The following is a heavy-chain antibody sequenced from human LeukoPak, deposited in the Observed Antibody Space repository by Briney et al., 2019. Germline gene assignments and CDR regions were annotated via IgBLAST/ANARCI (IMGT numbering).Heavy chain of an antibody. CDR3: ARLERRGAFHFDY. D-gene: IGHD1-1*01. CDR1: GFTFSSYW. J-gene: IGHJ4*02. Sequence: GGSLRLSCAASGFTFSSYWMSWVRQAPGKGLEWVANIKQDGSEKYYVDSVKGRFTISRDNAKNSLYQQMNSLRAEDTAVYYCARLERRGAFHFDYWGQGTLVTVSS. CDR2: IKQDGSEK. V-gene: IGHV3-7*01.